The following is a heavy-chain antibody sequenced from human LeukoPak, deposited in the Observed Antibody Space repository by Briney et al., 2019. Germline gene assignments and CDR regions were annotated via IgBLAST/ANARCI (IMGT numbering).Heavy chain of an antibody. CDR2: IASETYGGTA. V-gene: IGHV3-49*04. CDR1: GFTFGDYA. J-gene: IGHJ4*02. CDR3: TRDQTPYY. Sequence: GGSLRLSCTASGFTFGDYAVTWVRQAPGKGLEGVGFIASETYGGTAEYAASVKGRFAISRDDSNSIAYLQMNSLKTEDTAVYYCTRDQTPYYWGQGTLVTVSS.